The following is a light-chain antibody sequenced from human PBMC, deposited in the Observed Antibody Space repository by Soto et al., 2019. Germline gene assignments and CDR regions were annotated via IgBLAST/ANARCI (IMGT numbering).Light chain of an antibody. V-gene: IGKV1-5*03. Sequence: DIQMTQSPSTLSASVGDRVTITCRASQSISSRLAWYQQKPGKAPKLLIYKASNLESGVPSRFSGSESGTEFTLTISSLQPDDFATYYCQHYNTYPWTFGQGTKVEVK. CDR2: KAS. CDR1: QSISSR. CDR3: QHYNTYPWT. J-gene: IGKJ1*01.